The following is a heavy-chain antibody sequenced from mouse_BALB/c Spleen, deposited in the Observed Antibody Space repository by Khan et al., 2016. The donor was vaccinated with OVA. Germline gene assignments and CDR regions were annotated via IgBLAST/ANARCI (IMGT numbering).Heavy chain of an antibody. J-gene: IGHJ3*01. CDR3: TGGGLYGLFAF. Sequence: QVQLKESGAELAKPGASVKMSCTASGYTFTTYWIHWVKQRPGQGLEWIGYINPSTDYTEYNQKFKDKATLTTDKSSSAAYMQLSSLTSEDSAVYYCTGGGLYGLFAFWGQGTLVTVSA. V-gene: IGHV1-7*01. D-gene: IGHD1-1*02. CDR1: GYTFTTYW. CDR2: INPSTDYT.